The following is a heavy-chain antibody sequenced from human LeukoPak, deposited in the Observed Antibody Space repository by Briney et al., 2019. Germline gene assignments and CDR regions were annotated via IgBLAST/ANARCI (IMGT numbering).Heavy chain of an antibody. V-gene: IGHV1-69*13. CDR1: GGTFSSYA. Sequence: SVKVSCKASGGTFSSYAISWVRQAPGQGLEWMGGIIPIFGTANYAQKFQGRVTITADESTSTAYMELSSLRSEDTAVYYCARSGDMEAYAAVFYWGQGTLVTVSS. CDR2: IIPIFGTA. CDR3: ARSGDMEAYAAVFY. J-gene: IGHJ4*02. D-gene: IGHD2-8*01.